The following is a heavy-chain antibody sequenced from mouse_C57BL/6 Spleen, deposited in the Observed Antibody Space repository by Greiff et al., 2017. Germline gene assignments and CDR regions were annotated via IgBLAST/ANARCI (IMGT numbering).Heavy chain of an antibody. Sequence: VQLQQSGAELMKPGASVKLSCKATGYTFTGYWIEWVKQRPGHGLEWIGEILPGSGSTNYNEKFKGKATFTADTSSNTAYMQRSSLATEDSAIYDCARHYDYEEDAAWFAYWGQGTLVTVSA. CDR1: GYTFTGYW. CDR2: ILPGSGST. CDR3: ARHYDYEEDAAWFAY. D-gene: IGHD2-4*01. V-gene: IGHV1-9*01. J-gene: IGHJ3*01.